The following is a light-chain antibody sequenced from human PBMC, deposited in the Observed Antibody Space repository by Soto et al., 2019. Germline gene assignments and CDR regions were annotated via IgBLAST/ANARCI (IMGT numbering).Light chain of an antibody. CDR3: QQSFVSPWT. J-gene: IGKJ1*01. CDR2: EAT. V-gene: IGKV1-39*01. CDR1: QNIHKY. Sequence: DIQMTQFPSSLSASVGDRVTISCRSSQNIHKYLNWYQQRPGKAPNLLVYEATSLETGVSLKFSGSGSETEFTLTINSLQPEDFATYYCQQSFVSPWTFGQGTNIEI.